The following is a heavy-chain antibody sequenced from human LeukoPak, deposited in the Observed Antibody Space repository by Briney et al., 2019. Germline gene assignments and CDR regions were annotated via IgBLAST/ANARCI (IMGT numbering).Heavy chain of an antibody. CDR3: ARDVEMATMGGYFDY. J-gene: IGHJ4*02. CDR2: ISSGSSYI. CDR1: GFTFSSYS. Sequence: PGGSLRLSCAASGFTFSSYSMNWVRQAPGKGLEWVSSISSGSSYIYYADSVKGRFTISRDNAENSLYLQMNSLRAEDTAVYYCARDVEMATMGGYFDYWGQGTLVTVSS. D-gene: IGHD5-24*01. V-gene: IGHV3-21*01.